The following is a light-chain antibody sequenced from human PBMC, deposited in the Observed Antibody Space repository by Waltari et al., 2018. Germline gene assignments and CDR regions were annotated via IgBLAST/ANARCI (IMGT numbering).Light chain of an antibody. CDR1: QSISSW. J-gene: IGKJ2*01. Sequence: EIQMTQSPSTLSASVGDRVTITCRASQSISSWLAWYQQKPGKAPKLLIYKASSLESGVPSRFSGSGSGTEFTLTISSLQPDDFATYYCQHQNTFGQGTKLEIK. V-gene: IGKV1-5*03. CDR2: KAS. CDR3: QHQNT.